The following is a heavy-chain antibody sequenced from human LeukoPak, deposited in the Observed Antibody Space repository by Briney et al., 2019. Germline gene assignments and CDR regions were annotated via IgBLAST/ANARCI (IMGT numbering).Heavy chain of an antibody. Sequence: GESLKISCKGSGYSFTSYWIGWVRQMPGKGLEWMGIIYPGDSDTRYSPSFQGQVTISADKSISTAYLQWSSLKASDTAMYCCARLLAPCSGGSCYWGWFDPWGQGTLVTVSS. J-gene: IGHJ5*02. CDR3: ARLLAPCSGGSCYWGWFDP. CDR1: GYSFTSYW. D-gene: IGHD2-15*01. CDR2: IYPGDSDT. V-gene: IGHV5-51*01.